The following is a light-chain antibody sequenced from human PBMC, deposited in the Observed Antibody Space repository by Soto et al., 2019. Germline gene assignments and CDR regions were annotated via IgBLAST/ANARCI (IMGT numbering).Light chain of an antibody. CDR3: CSYAGSSTPYV. V-gene: IGLV2-23*02. CDR2: EVS. J-gene: IGLJ1*01. Sequence: QSALTQPASVSGSPGQSITISCTGTSSDVGSYNLVSWYQQHPGKAPKLMIYEVSKRPSGVSNRFSGSQSGNTASLTISGLQAEDEADYYCCSYAGSSTPYVFGTGTKVTV. CDR1: SSDVGSYNL.